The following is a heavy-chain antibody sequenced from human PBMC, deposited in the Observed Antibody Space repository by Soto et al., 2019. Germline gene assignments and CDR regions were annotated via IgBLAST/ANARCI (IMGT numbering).Heavy chain of an antibody. CDR2: ISSTSSTI. V-gene: IGHV3-48*02. CDR3: ARGSVAAASCWFDP. Sequence: EVQLVESGGDLVQPGGSLRLSCAASGFIFSSYSMNWVRQAPGKGLEWLSLISSTSSTIFYADSVKGRFTISRDNAKNSLYLQMNSLRDEDTAVYYCARGSVAAASCWFDPWGQGTLVTVSS. J-gene: IGHJ5*02. CDR1: GFIFSSYS. D-gene: IGHD6-13*01.